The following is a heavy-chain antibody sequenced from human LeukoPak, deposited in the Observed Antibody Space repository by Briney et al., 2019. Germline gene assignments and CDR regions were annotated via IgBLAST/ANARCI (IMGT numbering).Heavy chain of an antibody. J-gene: IGHJ6*03. CDR1: GFTFSSYA. D-gene: IGHD2-21*02. Sequence: GGSLRLSCAASGFTFSSYAMHWVRQAPGKGLEWVAVISYDGSNKYYADSVKGRFTISRDNSKNTLYLQMNSLRAEDTAVYYCARDSYVVVTAIPLYYYYYYYMDVWGKGTTVTVSS. CDR3: ARDSYVVVTAIPLYYYYYYYMDV. V-gene: IGHV3-30*04. CDR2: ISYDGSNK.